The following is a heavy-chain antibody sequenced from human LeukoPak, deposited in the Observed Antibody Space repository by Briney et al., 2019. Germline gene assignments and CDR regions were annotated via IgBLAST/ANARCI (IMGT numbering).Heavy chain of an antibody. CDR1: GFTFSSYG. J-gene: IGHJ4*02. CDR3: AKGGVVVVPAADVDY. CDR2: ISSDGSNK. D-gene: IGHD2-2*01. Sequence: GGSLRLSCAASGFTFSSYGMHWVRQAPGKGLEWVAVISSDGSNKYYADSVKGRCTISRDNSKNTLYLQMNSLRGEDTAVYYCAKGGVVVVPAADVDYWGQGTLVTVSS. V-gene: IGHV3-30*18.